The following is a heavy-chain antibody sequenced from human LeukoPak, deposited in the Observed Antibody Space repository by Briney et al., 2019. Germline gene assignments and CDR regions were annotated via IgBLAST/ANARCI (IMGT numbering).Heavy chain of an antibody. V-gene: IGHV3-74*01. J-gene: IGHJ3*02. CDR1: GFAFSNYW. D-gene: IGHD3-16*01. CDR3: ARGGGDHAFDI. Sequence: GGSLRLSCAASGFAFSNYWLHWVRQAPGKGLVWVSHINSDGSNSIYGDSVKGRFTISRDNAKNTLYLQLSSLRADDTAVYYCARGGGDHAFDIWGQGTMVTVST. CDR2: INSDGSNS.